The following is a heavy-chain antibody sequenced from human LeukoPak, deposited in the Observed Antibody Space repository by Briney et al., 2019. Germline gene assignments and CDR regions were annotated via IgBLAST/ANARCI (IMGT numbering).Heavy chain of an antibody. CDR3: ARGDSSGNDWFDP. V-gene: IGHV4-34*01. D-gene: IGHD3-10*01. Sequence: PSETLSLTCAVYGGSFSGYYWSWIRQPPGKGLEWIGEINHSGSTNYNPSLKSRVTISVDTSKNQFSLKLSSVTAADTAVYYCARGDSSGNDWFDPWGQGTLVTVSS. CDR2: INHSGST. J-gene: IGHJ5*02. CDR1: GGSFSGYY.